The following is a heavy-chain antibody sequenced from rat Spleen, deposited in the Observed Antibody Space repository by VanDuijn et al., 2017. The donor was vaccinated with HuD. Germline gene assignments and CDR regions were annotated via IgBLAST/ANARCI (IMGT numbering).Heavy chain of an antibody. Sequence: QVQLKESGPGLVQPSQTLSLTCTVSGFSLTSYHVSWVRQPPGKGLEWMGVMWTGGNTAYNSFLKSRLRISRDTSTSQVFLKMSSLQTDDTGTYYCSRGIDYFDYWGQGVMVTVSS. CDR1: GFSLTSYH. CDR3: SRGIDYFDY. J-gene: IGHJ2*01. CDR2: MWTGGNT. V-gene: IGHV2-43*01.